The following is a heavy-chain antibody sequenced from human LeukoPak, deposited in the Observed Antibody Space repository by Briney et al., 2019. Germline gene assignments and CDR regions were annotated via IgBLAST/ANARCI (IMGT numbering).Heavy chain of an antibody. D-gene: IGHD1-1*01. CDR2: ISYDGSNK. V-gene: IGHV3-30-3*01. CDR1: GFTFSSYA. J-gene: IGHJ3*01. CDR3: ARWKPRSDALDV. Sequence: GRSLSLSCAASGFTFSSYAMHWVGQAPGKGLEWVAVISYDGSNKYYADSVKGRFTISRDNAKNSLFLQMTSLRAEDTAMYYCARWKPRSDALDVWGKGTMVMVSS.